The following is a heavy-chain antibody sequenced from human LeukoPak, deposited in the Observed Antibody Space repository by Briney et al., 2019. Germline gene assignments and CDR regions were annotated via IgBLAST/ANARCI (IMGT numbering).Heavy chain of an antibody. D-gene: IGHD3-16*01. V-gene: IGHV1-46*01. Sequence: GASVKVSCKASGYSFTAYYMHWVRQAPGQGLEWVGMINPSGGRTSYAQRFQGRVTVTTDTSTSTVYMQLSSLASEDTAVYYCARERRAWGEDFWGQGTLVTVSS. CDR1: GYSFTAYY. J-gene: IGHJ4*02. CDR3: ARERRAWGEDF. CDR2: INPSGGRT.